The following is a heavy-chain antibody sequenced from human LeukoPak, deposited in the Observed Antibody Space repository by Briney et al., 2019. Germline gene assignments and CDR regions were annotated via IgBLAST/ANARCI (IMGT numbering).Heavy chain of an antibody. J-gene: IGHJ5*01. CDR3: ARRGNYNYDS. V-gene: IGHV3-48*01. CDR2: ISSSSSII. Sequence: PGGSLRLSCAASGFTFSSYSMNWARQAPGKGLEWVSFISSSSSIIYYADSLKGRSTISRDNAENSLYLQMNSLRAEDTAVYYCARRGNYNYDSWGQGTLVTVSS. CDR1: GFTFSSYS. D-gene: IGHD5-24*01.